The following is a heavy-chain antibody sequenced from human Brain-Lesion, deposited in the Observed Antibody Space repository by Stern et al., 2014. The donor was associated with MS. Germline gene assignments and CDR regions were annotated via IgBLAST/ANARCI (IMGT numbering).Heavy chain of an antibody. CDR3: ARDQRGITIFGVVTDYYYLGMDV. V-gene: IGHV1-2*02. CDR1: GYIFTGYS. J-gene: IGHJ6*02. D-gene: IGHD3-3*01. Sequence: QVQLVESGAEVKKPWASVKVSCKTSGYIFTGYSIHWGRQAPGQGLEWMAWINPNTGGTKYAQKFQGRVTMSRDTSISTAYVELSSLTSDDTAVYYCARDQRGITIFGVVTDYYYLGMDVWGQGTTVTVSS. CDR2: INPNTGGT.